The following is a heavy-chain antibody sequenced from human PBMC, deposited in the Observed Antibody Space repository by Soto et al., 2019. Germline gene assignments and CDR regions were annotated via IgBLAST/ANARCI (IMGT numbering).Heavy chain of an antibody. CDR2: ISGYNGNT. CDR1: GYSFTTYG. CDR3: ASEGPAPYYYSGMDV. V-gene: IGHV1-18*01. Sequence: QVQLVQSRGEVKKPGASVKVSCKTSGYSFTTYGISWVRQAPGQGLEWMGWISGYNGNTNYAQKLKGRLTMTTDTPQSSAYMALRSMTSDDTAVYSCASEGPAPYYYSGMDVWGQGSTVTVSS. J-gene: IGHJ6*02.